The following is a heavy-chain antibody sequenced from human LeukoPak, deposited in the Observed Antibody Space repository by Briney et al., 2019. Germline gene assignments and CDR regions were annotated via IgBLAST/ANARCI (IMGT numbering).Heavy chain of an antibody. CDR1: GFSRSTSGVG. Sequence: SGPTLVNPTQTLTLTCTFSGFSRSTSGVGVGWFRQPPRKALEWLALIYWDDAKRYSPSLKNRLTITQDTSNKQVVLTMTNMDPVDTATYYCAHTVAYSLGDAFDIWGQGTMVTVSS. CDR3: AHTVAYSLGDAFDI. D-gene: IGHD2-15*01. V-gene: IGHV2-5*02. CDR2: IYWDDAK. J-gene: IGHJ3*02.